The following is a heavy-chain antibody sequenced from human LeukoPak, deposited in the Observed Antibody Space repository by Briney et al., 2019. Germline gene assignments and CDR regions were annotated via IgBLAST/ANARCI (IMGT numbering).Heavy chain of an antibody. CDR2: IYYSGST. J-gene: IGHJ6*03. CDR3: ARRSVSILTGYYYYYYYMDV. D-gene: IGHD3-9*01. CDR1: GGSISSSSYY. V-gene: IGHV4-39*07. Sequence: SETLSLTCTVSGGSISSSSYYWGWIRQPPGKGLEWIGSIYYSGSTYYNPSLKSRVTISVDTSKNQFSLKLSSVTAADTAVYYCARRSVSILTGYYYYYYYMDVWGKGTTVTVSS.